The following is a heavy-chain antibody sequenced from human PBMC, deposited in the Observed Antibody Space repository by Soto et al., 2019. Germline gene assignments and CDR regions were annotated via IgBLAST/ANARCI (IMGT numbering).Heavy chain of an antibody. CDR3: ARDLRGYSYGINYYYYGMDV. J-gene: IGHJ6*02. CDR2: ISAYNGNT. CDR1: GDTFTSYG. D-gene: IGHD5-18*01. V-gene: IGHV1-18*01. Sequence: GASVKVSCKASGDTFTSYGISWVRQAPGQGLEWMGWISAYNGNTNYAQKLQGRVTMTTDTSTSTAYMELRSLRSDDTAVYYCARDLRGYSYGINYYYYGMDVWGQGTTVTVSS.